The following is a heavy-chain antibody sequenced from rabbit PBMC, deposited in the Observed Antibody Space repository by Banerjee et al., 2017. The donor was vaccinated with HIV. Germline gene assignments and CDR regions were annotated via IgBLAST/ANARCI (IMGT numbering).Heavy chain of an antibody. V-gene: IGHV1S45*01. Sequence: QEQLVESGGGLVQPEGSLTLTCTASGFSFSSSNYMCWVRQAPGKGLEWIGCINTGSGSAYYASWVISRFTISKTSSTTVTLQMTSLTAADTATYFCARDRTGDSGWVFNLWGPGTLVTVS. D-gene: IGHD4-1*01. CDR1: GFSFSSSNY. J-gene: IGHJ4*01. CDR3: ARDRTGDSGWVFNL. CDR2: INTGSGSA.